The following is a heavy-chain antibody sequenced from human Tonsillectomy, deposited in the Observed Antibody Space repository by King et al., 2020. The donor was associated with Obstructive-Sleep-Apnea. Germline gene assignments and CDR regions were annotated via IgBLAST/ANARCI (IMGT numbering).Heavy chain of an antibody. CDR1: GYIFSDYG. CDR2: IWYDGGDN. V-gene: IGHV3-30*02. Sequence: VQLVESGGGVVQPGGSLRLSCAASGYIFSDYGMHWVRQAPGKGLEWVARIWYDGGDNYYADSVKGLFTISRDNSKHTLYLQMNSLRVEDTAVYYCAKVGYGSMTVCDNWGQGTLVTVSS. CDR3: AKVGYGSMTVCDN. J-gene: IGHJ4*02. D-gene: IGHD5-12*01.